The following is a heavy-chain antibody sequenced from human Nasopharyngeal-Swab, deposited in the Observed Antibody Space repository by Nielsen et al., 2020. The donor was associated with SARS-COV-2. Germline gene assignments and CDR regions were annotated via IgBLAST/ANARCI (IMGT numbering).Heavy chain of an antibody. J-gene: IGHJ6*02. CDR3: ARGTVVLFYYGMDV. CDR1: GGSFSVYY. Sequence: SETLSLTCAVYGGSFSVYYWSWIRQSPGKGLEWIGEINHSGSTYYNPSLKSRVTISVDTSKNQFSLKLSSVTAADTAVYYCARGTVVLFYYGMDVWGQGTTVTVSS. V-gene: IGHV4-34*09. D-gene: IGHD4-23*01. CDR2: INHSGST.